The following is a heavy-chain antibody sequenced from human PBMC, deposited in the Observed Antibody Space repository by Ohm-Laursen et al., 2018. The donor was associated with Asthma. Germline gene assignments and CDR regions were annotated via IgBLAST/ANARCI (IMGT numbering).Heavy chain of an antibody. J-gene: IGHJ4*02. CDR3: ARDGYIVATTYYFDY. V-gene: IGHV3-7*01. CDR1: GLTFNSYW. Sequence: SLRLSCTASGLTFNSYWMTWVRQAPGKGPEWVAHIKEDGSEESYLASVKGRFTISRDNSKNTLYLQMNSLRAEDTAVYYCARDGYIVATTYYFDYWGQGTLVTVSS. CDR2: IKEDGSEE. D-gene: IGHD5-12*01.